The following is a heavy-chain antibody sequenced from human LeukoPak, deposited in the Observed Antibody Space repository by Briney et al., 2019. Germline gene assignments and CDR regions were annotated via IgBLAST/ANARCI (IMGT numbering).Heavy chain of an antibody. CDR3: AREEYGDYVGY. V-gene: IGHV4-39*07. D-gene: IGHD4-17*01. J-gene: IGHJ4*02. CDR1: GGSISSNTYS. Sequence: PSETLSLTCSVSGGSISSNTYSWGWIRQPPGKGLEWIGSIYYGGSTYYNPSLRSRVTISVDTSKNQFSLKLNSVTAADTAVYYCAREEYGDYVGYWGQGTLVTVSS. CDR2: IYYGGST.